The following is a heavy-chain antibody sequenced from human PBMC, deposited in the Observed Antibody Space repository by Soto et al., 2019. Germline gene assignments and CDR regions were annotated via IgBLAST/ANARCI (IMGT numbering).Heavy chain of an antibody. D-gene: IGHD3-16*01. CDR3: ARIYAGADRTRRVAHTI. CDR2: IYYSGST. J-gene: IGHJ3*02. CDR1: GGSISSSSYY. Sequence: QLQLQESGPGLVKPSETLSLTCTVSGGSISSSSYYWGWIRQPPGKGLEWIGSIYYSGSTYYNPSLKSRVTISVDTSKNQFSLKLSAVTAADTAVYYCARIYAGADRTRRVAHTIWGQGTMVTVSS. V-gene: IGHV4-39*01.